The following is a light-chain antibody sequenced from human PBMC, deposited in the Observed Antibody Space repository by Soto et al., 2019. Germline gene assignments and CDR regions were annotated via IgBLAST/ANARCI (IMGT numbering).Light chain of an antibody. CDR2: LAS. V-gene: IGKV2-28*01. CDR3: MQALQAPT. CDR1: QSLRHSDGYNY. J-gene: IGKJ4*01. Sequence: ESVMTQSPLSLPVTPGELASISCRSSQSLRHSDGYNYLAWYLQKPGHSPQLLIDLASSRVSGGPHRYSGSGSGTDFTLKISKVEAGGGGVYYCMQALQAPTFGGGTKVEI.